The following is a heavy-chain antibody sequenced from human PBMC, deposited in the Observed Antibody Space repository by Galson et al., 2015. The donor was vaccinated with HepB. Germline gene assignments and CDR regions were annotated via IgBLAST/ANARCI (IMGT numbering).Heavy chain of an antibody. D-gene: IGHD3-10*01. CDR1: GFTFSSYA. J-gene: IGHJ4*02. CDR2: ISYDGSNK. V-gene: IGHV3-30*04. Sequence: LRLSCAASGFTFSSYAMHWVRQAPGKGLEWVAVISYDGSNKYYADSVKGRFTISRDNSKNTLYLQMNSLRAEGTAVYYCARIPYYGSGSYYNEYDYWGQGTLVTVSS. CDR3: ARIPYYGSGSYYNEYDY.